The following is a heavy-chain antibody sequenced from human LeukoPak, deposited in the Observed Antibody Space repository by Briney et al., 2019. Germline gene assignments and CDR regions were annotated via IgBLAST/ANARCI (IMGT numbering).Heavy chain of an antibody. D-gene: IGHD3-10*01. CDR3: ARRLPGFLVRGVLNGNWFDP. Sequence: SETLSLTCTVSGGSISTYYWSWVRQSPGKGLEWIGEINHSGSTKYNPSLKNRVTISVDTSKNQFSLKLSSVTAADTAVYYCARRLPGFLVRGVLNGNWFDPWGQGTPVTVSS. CDR2: INHSGST. J-gene: IGHJ5*02. V-gene: IGHV4-34*01. CDR1: GGSISTYY.